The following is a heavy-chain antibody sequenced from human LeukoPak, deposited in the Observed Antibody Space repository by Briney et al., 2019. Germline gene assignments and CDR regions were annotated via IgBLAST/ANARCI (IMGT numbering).Heavy chain of an antibody. Sequence: PGGSLRLSCAASGFTFSDYYMSWVRQAPGKGLGWVSAISGSGGSTYYADSVKGRFTISRDNSKNTLYLQMNSLRAEDTAVYYCAKEVVGATNGDYWGQGTLVTVSS. J-gene: IGHJ4*02. CDR2: ISGSGGST. CDR3: AKEVVGATNGDY. D-gene: IGHD1-26*01. V-gene: IGHV3-23*01. CDR1: GFTFSDYY.